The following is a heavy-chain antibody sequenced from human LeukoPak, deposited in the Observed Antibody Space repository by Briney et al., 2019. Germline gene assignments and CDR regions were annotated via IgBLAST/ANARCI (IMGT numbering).Heavy chain of an antibody. D-gene: IGHD4-17*01. CDR2: ISGSGGNT. CDR3: AKDPDAYGDYSIFDY. J-gene: IGHJ4*02. CDR1: GFTFSSYA. Sequence: QPGGSLRLSCAASGFTFSSYAMSWVRQAPGKGLEWVSSISGSGGNTYYADSVKGRFTISRDNSKNTVYVQMNSLRAEDTAVYYCAKDPDAYGDYSIFDYWGQGTLVTVSS. V-gene: IGHV3-23*01.